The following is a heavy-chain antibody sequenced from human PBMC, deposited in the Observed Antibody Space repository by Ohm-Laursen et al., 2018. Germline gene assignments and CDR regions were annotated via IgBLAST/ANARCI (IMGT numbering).Heavy chain of an antibody. V-gene: IGHV4-4*07. CDR3: ARDRGYSSSNVYFDY. CDR1: GGSISSYY. CDR2: IYTSGST. D-gene: IGHD6-13*01. Sequence: SETLSLTCTVSGGSISSYYWSWIRQPAGKGLEWIGRIYTSGSTNYNPSLKSRVTMSVDTSKNQFSLKPSSVTAADTAVYYCARDRGYSSSNVYFDYWGQGTLVTVSS. J-gene: IGHJ4*02.